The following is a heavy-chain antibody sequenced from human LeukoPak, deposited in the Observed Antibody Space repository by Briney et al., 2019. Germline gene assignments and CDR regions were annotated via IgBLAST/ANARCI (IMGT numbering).Heavy chain of an antibody. J-gene: IGHJ4*02. V-gene: IGHV3-33*01. D-gene: IGHD1-1*01. CDR1: GFTFSSYG. CDR2: IWYDGSNK. Sequence: GVSLRLSCAASGFTFSSYGMHWVRQAPGKGLEWVAVIWYDGSNKYYADSVKGRFTISRDNSKNTLYLQMNSLRAEDTAVYYCARDDERRYLDYWGQGTLVTVSS. CDR3: ARDDERRYLDY.